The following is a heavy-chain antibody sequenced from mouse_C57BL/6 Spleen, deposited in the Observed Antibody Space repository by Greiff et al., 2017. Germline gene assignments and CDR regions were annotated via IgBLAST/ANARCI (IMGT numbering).Heavy chain of an antibody. CDR2: IYPGDGDT. Sequence: VQLQQSGAELVKPGASVKISCKASGYAFSSYWMNWVKQRPGKGLEWIGQIYPGDGDTNYNGKFKGKATLTADKSSSTAYMQLSSLTSEDSAVYFCARASDYVYYFDYWGQGTTLTVSS. CDR1: GYAFSSYW. V-gene: IGHV1-80*01. D-gene: IGHD2-4*01. J-gene: IGHJ2*01. CDR3: ARASDYVYYFDY.